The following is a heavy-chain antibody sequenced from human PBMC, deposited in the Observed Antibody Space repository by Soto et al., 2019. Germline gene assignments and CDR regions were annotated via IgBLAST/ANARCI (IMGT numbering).Heavy chain of an antibody. D-gene: IGHD3-10*01. CDR3: ARVRMVRGYYFMDV. CDR2: IYYSGST. CDR1: GGSISSGGYY. Sequence: QVQLQESGPGLVQPSQTLSLTCIVSGGSISSGGYYWSWIRQLPGKDLEWIGYIYYSGSTYYNPSLKSRATMSVDTSKMQFSLKLTSVTVADTAVYYCARVRMVRGYYFMDVWGKGTTITVSS. V-gene: IGHV4-31*03. J-gene: IGHJ6*03.